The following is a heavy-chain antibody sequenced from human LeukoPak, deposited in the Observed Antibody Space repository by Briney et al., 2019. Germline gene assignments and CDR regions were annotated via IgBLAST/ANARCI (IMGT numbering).Heavy chain of an antibody. CDR3: SRVLAETLAFDY. CDR1: GCTFGDYA. D-gene: IGHD3-3*02. Sequence: GGSLRLSCTTSGCTFGDYAMSWVRQAPGKGLEWVGFIRSKAYGTTTEYAASVKGRFTISRDDSKSIAYLQMNSLKTEDTAVYYCSRVLAETLAFDYWDQGTLITVSS. CDR2: IRSKAYGTTT. J-gene: IGHJ4*02. V-gene: IGHV3-49*04.